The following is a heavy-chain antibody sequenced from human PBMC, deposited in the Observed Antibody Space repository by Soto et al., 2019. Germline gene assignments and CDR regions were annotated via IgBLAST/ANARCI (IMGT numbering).Heavy chain of an antibody. J-gene: IGHJ4*02. CDR2: IFSNDEK. CDR3: ARIPGDYYDSSAHTWGDY. CDR1: GFSLSNARMG. V-gene: IGHV2-26*01. Sequence: QVTLKESGPVLVKPTETLTLTCTVSGFSLSNARMGVSWIREPPGKALEWLAHIFSNDEKSYSTSLKSRLTISKDTSKSQVVLTMTNMDPVDTATYYCARIPGDYYDSSAHTWGDYWGQGTLVTVSS. D-gene: IGHD3-22*01.